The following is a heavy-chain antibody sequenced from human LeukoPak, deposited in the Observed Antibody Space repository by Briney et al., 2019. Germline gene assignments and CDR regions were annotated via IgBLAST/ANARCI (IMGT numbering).Heavy chain of an antibody. D-gene: IGHD4-17*01. CDR2: IIPILGIA. Sequence: SVKVSCKASGGTFSSYAISWVRQAPGQGLEWMGRIIPILGIANYAQKFQGRVTITADKSTSTAYMELSSLRSEDTAVYYCARLAPAVTMRPSSDYWGQGTLVTASS. CDR1: GGTFSSYA. V-gene: IGHV1-69*04. CDR3: ARLAPAVTMRPSSDY. J-gene: IGHJ4*02.